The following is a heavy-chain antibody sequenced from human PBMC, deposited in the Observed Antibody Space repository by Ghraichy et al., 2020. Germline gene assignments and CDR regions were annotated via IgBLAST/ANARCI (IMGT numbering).Heavy chain of an antibody. V-gene: IGHV4-38-2*02. Sequence: LSLTCTVSGYSISSGYYWGWIRQPPGKGLEWIGSISHSGSTYYNPSLKSRVTISVDTSKNQFSLKLNSVTAADTAVYYCARVESSGWRLDWFDPWGQGTLVTVSS. D-gene: IGHD6-19*01. J-gene: IGHJ5*02. CDR3: ARVESSGWRLDWFDP. CDR2: ISHSGST. CDR1: GYSISSGYY.